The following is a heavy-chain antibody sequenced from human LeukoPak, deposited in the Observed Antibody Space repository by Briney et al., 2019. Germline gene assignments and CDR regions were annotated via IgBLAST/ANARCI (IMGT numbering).Heavy chain of an antibody. V-gene: IGHV4-39*01. CDR3: ARRVRVATVDY. J-gene: IGHJ4*02. Sequence: PSETLSLTCTVSGGSISSSTYYWAWIRQPPGKGLEWIGSIYYPRTTFYNPSLKSRITISMYTSKNQFSLQVNSVTAADTAIYYCARRVRVATVDYWGQGTLVTVSS. D-gene: IGHD5-12*01. CDR1: GGSISSSTYY. CDR2: IYYPRTT.